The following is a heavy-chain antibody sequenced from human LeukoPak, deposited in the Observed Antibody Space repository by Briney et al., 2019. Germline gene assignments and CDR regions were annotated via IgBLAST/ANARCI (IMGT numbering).Heavy chain of an antibody. CDR2: ISSSGTTI. CDR1: GFTFSSYE. Sequence: PGGSLRLSCAASGFTFSSYEMNWVRQAPGKGLERISYISSSGTTIYYADSVKGRFTISRDNAKNSLYLQMNSLRAEDTAVYYCARSYSSTWYLYYFDYWGQGTLVTVSS. J-gene: IGHJ4*02. CDR3: ARSYSSTWYLYYFDY. V-gene: IGHV3-48*03. D-gene: IGHD6-13*01.